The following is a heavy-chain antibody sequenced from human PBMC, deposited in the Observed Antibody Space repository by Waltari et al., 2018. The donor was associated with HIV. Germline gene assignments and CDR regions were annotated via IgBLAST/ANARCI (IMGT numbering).Heavy chain of an antibody. Sequence: QVQLQESGPGQVKPSETLSLTCAVSGHSISSGYYCGWNRQPPGQGLEWLGSMDFTGSSYYNPSLKSRVTISLDTSKNHFSLKVKSVTAADTAVYYCARLTGASADPFDCWSPGTLVTVSS. CDR1: GHSISSGYY. D-gene: IGHD1-26*01. V-gene: IGHV4-38-2*01. CDR2: MDFTGSS. CDR3: ARLTGASADPFDC. J-gene: IGHJ4*02.